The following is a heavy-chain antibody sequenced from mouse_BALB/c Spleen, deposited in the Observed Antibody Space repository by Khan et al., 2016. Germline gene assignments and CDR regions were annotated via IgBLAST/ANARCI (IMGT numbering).Heavy chain of an antibody. D-gene: IGHD2-4*01. CDR3: ARYYDYDGGFAY. V-gene: IGHV2-6-7*01. CDR2: IWGDGST. Sequence: QVQLKQSGPGLVAPSQSLSITCTVSGFSITGFAVNWVRQPPGKGLEWLGLIWGDGSTDYDSALKSRLSISKDDSKSKVLLKMNSLQTDDTARYXCARYYDYDGGFAYWDQGTLVTVSA. CDR1: GFSITGFA. J-gene: IGHJ3*01.